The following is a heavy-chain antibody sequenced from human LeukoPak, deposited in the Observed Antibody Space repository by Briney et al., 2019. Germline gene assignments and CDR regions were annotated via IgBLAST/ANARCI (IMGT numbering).Heavy chain of an antibody. CDR1: GFTFSASA. D-gene: IGHD3-9*01. CDR2: IRSKPHNYAT. J-gene: IGHJ2*01. Sequence: GGSLRLSCAASGFTFSASAMHWVRQASGKGLEWVGRIRSKPHNYATAYAASVKGRFTLSRDDSENTAFLQMNSLRAEDTAVYFCAKLTDFWGRGTLVTVSS. V-gene: IGHV3-73*01. CDR3: AKLTDF.